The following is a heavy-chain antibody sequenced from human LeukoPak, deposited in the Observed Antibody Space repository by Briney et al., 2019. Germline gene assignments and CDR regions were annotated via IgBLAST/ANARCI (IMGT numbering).Heavy chain of an antibody. D-gene: IGHD5-18*01. J-gene: IGHJ4*02. CDR1: GFTFRSSA. CDR3: ARDGYGLDTPMVSTNFDY. V-gene: IGHV3-30*04. CDR2: TSYDGRNK. Sequence: GRSLRLSCAASGFTFRSSAMHWVRQAPGKGLEWVAVTSYDGRNKYYADSAKGRFTISRDNSKNTLYLQMNSLRPEDTAVYYCARDGYGLDTPMVSTNFDYWGQGTLVTVSS.